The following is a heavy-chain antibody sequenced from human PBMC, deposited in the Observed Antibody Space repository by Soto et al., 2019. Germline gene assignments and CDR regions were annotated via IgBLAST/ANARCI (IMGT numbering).Heavy chain of an antibody. CDR3: THRHPRGDGRYY. V-gene: IGHV2-5*02. J-gene: IGHJ4*02. CDR2: IYWDDDK. CDR1: GFSLSTSGAG. Sequence: QITLKESGPTLVKPTQTLTLTCTFSGFSLSTSGAGVGWIRQPPGKALEWLALIYWDDDKRYSPSLKSRLTITKGTSKNQVVLTMTNKDPVDTATYYCTHRHPRGDGRYYWGQGTLVTVSS. D-gene: IGHD1-26*01.